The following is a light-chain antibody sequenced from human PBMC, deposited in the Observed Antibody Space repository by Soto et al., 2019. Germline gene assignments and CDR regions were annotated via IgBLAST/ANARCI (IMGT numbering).Light chain of an antibody. CDR2: EGS. CDR3: CSYAGSSTSV. J-gene: IGLJ3*02. CDR1: SSDVGSYNL. Sequence: QSSLTQPASVSGSPGQSITISCTGTSSDVGSYNLVSWYQQHPGKAPKLMNYEGSKRPSGVSNRFSGSKSGNTASLTTSGLQAEDEADYYCCSYAGSSTSVFGGGTLLTVL. V-gene: IGLV2-23*01.